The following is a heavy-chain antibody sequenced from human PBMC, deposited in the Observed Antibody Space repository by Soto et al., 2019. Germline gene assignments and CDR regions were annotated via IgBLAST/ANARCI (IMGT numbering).Heavy chain of an antibody. CDR3: ARLRQYYYGSGSYYYYYGMDV. J-gene: IGHJ6*02. D-gene: IGHD3-10*01. V-gene: IGHV4-59*01. CDR1: GGSISSYY. Sequence: SETLSLTCTVSGGSISSYYWSWIRQPPGKGLEWIGYIYYSGSTNYNPSLKSRVTISVDTSKNQFSLKLSSVTAADTAVYYCARLRQYYYGSGSYYYYYGMDVWGQVNTVT. CDR2: IYYSGST.